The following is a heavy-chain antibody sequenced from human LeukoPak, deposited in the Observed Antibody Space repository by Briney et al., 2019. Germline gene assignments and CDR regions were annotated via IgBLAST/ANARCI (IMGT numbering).Heavy chain of an antibody. CDR2: ISGSGGST. CDR1: GFTFSSYA. J-gene: IGHJ4*02. V-gene: IGHV3-23*01. Sequence: GGSLRLSCAASGFTFSSYAMSWVRQAPGKGLEWVSAISGSGGSTYYADSVKGRFTISRDNSKNTLYLQMNSLRAEDTAVYYCAKDRYYDILTGYYANSGFDYWGQGTLVTVSS. CDR3: AKDRYYDILTGYYANSGFDY. D-gene: IGHD3-9*01.